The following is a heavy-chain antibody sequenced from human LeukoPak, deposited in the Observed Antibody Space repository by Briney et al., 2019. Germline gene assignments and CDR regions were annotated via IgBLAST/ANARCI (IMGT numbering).Heavy chain of an antibody. CDR1: GFTFSNYA. Sequence: GGSLRLSCAASGFTFSNYAMSWVGEARGEGGEGGSAISRSGGITYYADSVKGPFPISRDNSKNPLYLQMNPLRAEDTAVYYCAKGTMDGGQYYYDSSGGQGTLVTVSS. CDR2: ISRSGGIT. D-gene: IGHD3-22*01. CDR3: AKGTMDGGQYYYDSS. J-gene: IGHJ4*02. V-gene: IGHV3-23*01.